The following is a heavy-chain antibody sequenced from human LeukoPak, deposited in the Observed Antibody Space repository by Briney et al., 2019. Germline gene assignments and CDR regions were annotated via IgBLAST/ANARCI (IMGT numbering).Heavy chain of an antibody. CDR1: GYTLTELS. CDR3: ATARLRQWLVPATY. J-gene: IGHJ4*02. D-gene: IGHD6-19*01. Sequence: ASVKVSCKVSGYTLTELSMHWVRQAPGKGLEWMGGFDPEDGETIYAQKFQGRVTMTEDTSTDTAYMEPSSLRSEDTAVYYCATARLRQWLVPATYWGQGTLVTVSS. CDR2: FDPEDGET. V-gene: IGHV1-24*01.